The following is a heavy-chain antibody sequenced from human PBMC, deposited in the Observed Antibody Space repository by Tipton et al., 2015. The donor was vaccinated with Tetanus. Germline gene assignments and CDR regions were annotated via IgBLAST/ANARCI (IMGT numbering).Heavy chain of an antibody. CDR2: IYERGDT. CDR3: ARHQSGYFTPFDY. D-gene: IGHD3-3*01. J-gene: IGHJ4*02. Sequence: LRLSCTVSGGSIRGGTFYWGWIRQPPGKGLEWIGSIYERGDTYYIPSLKSRVTISVDTSKNQFSLNLNSMAAADTGVYYCARHQSGYFTPFDYWGQGNLVTVSS. CDR1: GGSIRGGTFY. V-gene: IGHV4-39*01.